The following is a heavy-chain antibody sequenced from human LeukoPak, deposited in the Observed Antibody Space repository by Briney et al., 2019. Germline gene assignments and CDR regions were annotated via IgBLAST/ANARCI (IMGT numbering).Heavy chain of an antibody. V-gene: IGHV1-58*02. D-gene: IGHD3-3*01. J-gene: IGHJ4*02. CDR3: AAAYDFWSGYYDY. CDR1: GFTLSSSA. CDR2: IVVGSGNT. Sequence: TSVKVSCKASGFTLSSSAMQWVRQARGQRLEWIGWIVVGSGNTNYAQKFQERVTITRDMSTSTGYMELSSLRSEDTAVYYCAAAYDFWSGYYDYWGQGTLVTVSS.